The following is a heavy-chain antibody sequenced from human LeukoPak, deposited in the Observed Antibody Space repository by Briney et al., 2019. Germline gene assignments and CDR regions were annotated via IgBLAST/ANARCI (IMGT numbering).Heavy chain of an antibody. D-gene: IGHD6-13*01. V-gene: IGHV1-69*13. Sequence: ASVKVSCKASGGTFSSYAISWVRQAPGQGLEWMGGIIPIFGTENYTQKFQGRVTITADESTSTAYMELSSLRSEDTAVYYCARGVAAALDAFDIWGQGTMVTVSS. J-gene: IGHJ3*02. CDR3: ARGVAAALDAFDI. CDR2: IIPIFGTE. CDR1: GGTFSSYA.